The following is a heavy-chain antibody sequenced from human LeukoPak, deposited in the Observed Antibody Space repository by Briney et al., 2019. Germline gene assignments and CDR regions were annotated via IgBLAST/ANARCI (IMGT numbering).Heavy chain of an antibody. V-gene: IGHV3-23*01. CDR2: ISGSGSTT. CDR1: GFTFSSYA. CDR3: ARGIENSSGWYWDAFDI. D-gene: IGHD6-19*01. Sequence: GTLRLSCAASGFTFSSYAMSWVRQATGKGLEWVSAISGSGSTTYYADSVKGRFTISRDNSKNTLYLQMNSLRAEDTAVYYCARGIENSSGWYWDAFDIWGQGTMVTVSS. J-gene: IGHJ3*02.